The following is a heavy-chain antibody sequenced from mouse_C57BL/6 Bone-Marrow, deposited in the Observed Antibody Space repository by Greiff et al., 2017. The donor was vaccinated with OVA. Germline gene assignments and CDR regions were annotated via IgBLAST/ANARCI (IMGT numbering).Heavy chain of an antibody. J-gene: IGHJ4*01. CDR3: ARIPVYYYGSRESPAMDY. CDR2: IWWDDDK. CDR1: GFSLSTFGMG. V-gene: IGHV8-8*01. D-gene: IGHD1-1*01. Sequence: QVTLKVCGPGILQPSQTLSLTCSFSGFSLSTFGMGVGWIRQPSGKGLEWLAHIWWDDDKSYNPALKSRLTLSQDTYKNQVFLKIANVDTADTATYYCARIPVYYYGSRESPAMDYWGQGTSVTVSS.